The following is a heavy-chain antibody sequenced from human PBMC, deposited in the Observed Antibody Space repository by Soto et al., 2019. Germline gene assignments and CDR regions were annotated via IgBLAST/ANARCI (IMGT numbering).Heavy chain of an antibody. V-gene: IGHV3-23*01. J-gene: IGHJ6*02. Sequence: GGSLRLSCAASGFTFSSYAMSWVRQAPGKGLEWVSAISGSGGSTYYADSVKGRFTISRDNSKNTLYLQMNSLRAEGTAVYYCARAVEDYYYGMDVWGQGTTVTVSS. CDR2: ISGSGGST. D-gene: IGHD2-15*01. CDR1: GFTFSSYA. CDR3: ARAVEDYYYGMDV.